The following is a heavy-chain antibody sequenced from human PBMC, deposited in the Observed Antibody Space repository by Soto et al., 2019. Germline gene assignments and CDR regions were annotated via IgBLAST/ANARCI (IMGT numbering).Heavy chain of an antibody. D-gene: IGHD2-2*01. CDR1: GGSISSSNYY. CDR2: IYFSGRT. V-gene: IGHV4-39*01. CDR3: ARRGVPATMTDS. Sequence: QLRLQESGPGLVKPSETLSLTCSVSGGSISSSNYYWGWIRQPPGKGLEWIGSIYFSGRTYYNPSLKSRVTISVDTSKNQFSLTLSSVTAADTAVYYCARRGVPATMTDSWGRGTLVTVSS. J-gene: IGHJ4*02.